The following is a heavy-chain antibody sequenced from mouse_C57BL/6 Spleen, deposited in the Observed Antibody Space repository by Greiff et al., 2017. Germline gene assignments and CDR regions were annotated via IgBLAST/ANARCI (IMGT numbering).Heavy chain of an antibody. D-gene: IGHD1-2*01. J-gene: IGHJ2*01. CDR3: ARSTTGHYYFDY. CDR1: GYTFTSYT. Sequence: QVQLQQSGAELARPGASVKMSCKASGYTFTSYTMHWVKQRPGQGLEWIGYINPSSGYTKYNQKFKDKATLTADKSSSTAYMQLSSLTSEDSAVYYCARSTTGHYYFDYWGQGTTLTVSS. CDR2: INPSSGYT. V-gene: IGHV1-4*01.